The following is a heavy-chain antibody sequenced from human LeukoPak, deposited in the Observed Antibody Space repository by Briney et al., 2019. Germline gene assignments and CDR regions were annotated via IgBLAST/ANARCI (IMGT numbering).Heavy chain of an antibody. D-gene: IGHD2-2*01. CDR2: ISYDGSNK. Sequence: GGSLRLSCEASGFSFSSSWMTWVRQAPGKGLEWVAVISYDGSNKYYADSVKGRFTISRDNSKNTLYLQMNSLRAEDTAVYYCAKGDCSSTSCYAYYYYYGMDVWGQGTTVTVSS. V-gene: IGHV3-30*18. CDR3: AKGDCSSTSCYAYYYYYGMDV. J-gene: IGHJ6*02. CDR1: GFSFSSSW.